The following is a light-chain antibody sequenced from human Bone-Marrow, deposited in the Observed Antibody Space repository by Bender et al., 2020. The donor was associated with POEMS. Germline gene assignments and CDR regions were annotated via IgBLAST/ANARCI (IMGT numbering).Light chain of an antibody. CDR1: ALPKQY. J-gene: IGLJ1*01. V-gene: IGLV3-21*02. CDR3: QVWDGSSSHYV. CDR2: DDS. Sequence: SELTQPPSVSVSPGQTATITCSGYALPKQYAYLYQQKPGQAPVVVVTDDSGRPSGIPDRFPGSNSGDTANLTISRVEAGEEADYYCQVWDGSSSHYVFGTGTEVTVL.